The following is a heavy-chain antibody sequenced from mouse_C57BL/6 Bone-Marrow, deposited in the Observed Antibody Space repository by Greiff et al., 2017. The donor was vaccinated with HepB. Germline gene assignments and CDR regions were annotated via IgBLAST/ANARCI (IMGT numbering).Heavy chain of an antibody. CDR3: AREEGLTGTDFDY. Sequence: EVKLVESGPGLVKPSQSLSLTCSVTGYSITSGYYWNWIRQFPGNKLEWVGYISYDGSNNYNPSLKNRISITRDTSKNQFFLKLNSVTTEDTATYYCAREEGLTGTDFDYWGQGTTLTVSS. D-gene: IGHD4-1*01. CDR2: ISYDGSN. CDR1: GYSITSGYY. V-gene: IGHV3-6*01. J-gene: IGHJ2*01.